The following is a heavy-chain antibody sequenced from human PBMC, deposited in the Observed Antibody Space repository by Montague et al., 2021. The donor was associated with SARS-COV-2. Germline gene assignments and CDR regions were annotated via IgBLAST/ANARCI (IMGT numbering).Heavy chain of an antibody. V-gene: IGHV4-34*01. CDR1: GGSLSGFY. D-gene: IGHD4-23*01. J-gene: IGHJ4*02. Sequence: SETLSLTCAVYGGSLSGFYWTWIRQAPGKGLEWVGVITHGGSTSSSPALKSRLTISLDTSKNQLSLKLDSVTAADTATYYCARSHDYRGNDYFDSWGQGALVIVSS. CDR3: ARSHDYRGNDYFDS. CDR2: ITHGGST.